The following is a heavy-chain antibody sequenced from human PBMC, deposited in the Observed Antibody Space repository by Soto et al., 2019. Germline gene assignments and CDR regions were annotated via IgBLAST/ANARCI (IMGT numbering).Heavy chain of an antibody. CDR3: ARVTYCSGGNCFSRPIDY. D-gene: IGHD2-15*01. Sequence: SETLSLTCAVYGLSFSGYYWSWIRQPPGKWLEWIGEINHSGNTNYNPSLKSRVTMSVDTSKNQFSLKLSSVTAADTAMYYCARVTYCSGGNCFSRPIDYWGQGILVTVSS. CDR2: INHSGNT. J-gene: IGHJ4*02. CDR1: GLSFSGYY. V-gene: IGHV4-34*01.